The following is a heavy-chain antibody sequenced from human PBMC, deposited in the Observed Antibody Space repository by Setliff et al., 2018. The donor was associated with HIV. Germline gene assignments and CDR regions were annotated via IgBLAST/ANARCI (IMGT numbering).Heavy chain of an antibody. CDR3: ARDVPYSSSWSNYYYYGMDV. Sequence: GESLKISCAASGFTFSSYGMHWVRQAPGKGLEWVAFIRYDGDNKYYADSVKGRFTISRDNAKNSLYLQMNSLRAEDTAVYYCARDVPYSSSWSNYYYYGMDVWGQGTTVTVSS. CDR2: IRYDGDNK. V-gene: IGHV3-30*02. D-gene: IGHD6-13*01. J-gene: IGHJ6*02. CDR1: GFTFSSYG.